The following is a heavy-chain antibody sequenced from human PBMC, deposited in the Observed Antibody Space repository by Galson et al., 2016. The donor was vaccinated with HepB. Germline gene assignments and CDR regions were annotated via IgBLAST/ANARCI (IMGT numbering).Heavy chain of an antibody. J-gene: IGHJ4*02. V-gene: IGHV1-18*01. CDR3: ARDQAPLPGDY. CDR2: ISAYDGHT. CDR1: GYTFTSRG. Sequence: SGYTFTSRGISWVRQAPGQGLEWMGWISAYDGHTNYGQKLQDRLTMTTDTSTGTAYMELRSLRSGDTAVYYCARDQAPLPGDYWGQGALVTVSS. D-gene: IGHD2-15*01.